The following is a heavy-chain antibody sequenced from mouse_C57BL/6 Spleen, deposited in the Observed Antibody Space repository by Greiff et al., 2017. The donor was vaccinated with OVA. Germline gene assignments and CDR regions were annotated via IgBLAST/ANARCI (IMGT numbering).Heavy chain of an antibody. D-gene: IGHD1-1*01. J-gene: IGHJ3*01. CDR3: ARGYGKGSWFAY. CDR1: GYTFTSYW. V-gene: IGHV1-52*01. Sequence: VQLQQPGAELVRPGSSVKLSCKASGYTFTSYWMHWVKQRPIQGLEWIGNLDPSASETHSTPKVKDKATLTVNKSSSTASVQLSSLTSEDSAVYFCARGYGKGSWFAYRGQGTLVTVSA. CDR2: LDPSASET.